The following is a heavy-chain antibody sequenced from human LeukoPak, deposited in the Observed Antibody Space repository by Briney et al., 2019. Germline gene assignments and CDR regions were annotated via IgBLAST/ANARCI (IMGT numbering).Heavy chain of an antibody. J-gene: IGHJ4*02. Sequence: ASVKVSCKASGYTFTSYDINWVRQATGQGLEWMGWMNPNSGKTGYAQKFQGRVTITRDTSISTAYMELSRLRSDDTAVYYCARGYLYDYVWEWGQGTLVTVSS. CDR2: MNPNSGKT. CDR1: GYTFTSYD. CDR3: ARGYLYDYVWE. V-gene: IGHV1-8*03. D-gene: IGHD3-16*01.